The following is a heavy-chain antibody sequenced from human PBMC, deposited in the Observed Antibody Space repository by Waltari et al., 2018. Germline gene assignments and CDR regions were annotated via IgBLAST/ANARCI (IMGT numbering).Heavy chain of an antibody. Sequence: QVQLQQWGAGLLNPSETLSLTCAVYGGSFSVYYWLWLRQPPGKGLEWIGEINHSGTTNCNPSLKSRVTISVDTSKNQFSLKLSSVTAADTSVYYCTRSSSWYAADWYFDLWGRGTLVTVSS. V-gene: IGHV4-34*01. D-gene: IGHD6-13*01. CDR2: INHSGTT. CDR3: TRSSSWYAADWYFDL. J-gene: IGHJ2*01. CDR1: GGSFSVYY.